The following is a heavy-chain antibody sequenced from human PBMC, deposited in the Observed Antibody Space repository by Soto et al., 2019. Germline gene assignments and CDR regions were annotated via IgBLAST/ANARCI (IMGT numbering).Heavy chain of an antibody. J-gene: IGHJ4*02. CDR3: TTSGYSGYDSGSNDY. V-gene: IGHV3-15*01. CDR2: IKSKTDGGTT. D-gene: IGHD5-12*01. Sequence: GSLRLSCAASGFTFSNAWMSWVRQAPGKGLEWVGRIKSKTDGGTTDYAAPVKGRFTISRDDSKNTLYLQMNSLKTEDTAVYYCTTSGYSGYDSGSNDYWGQGTLVTVSS. CDR1: GFTFSNAW.